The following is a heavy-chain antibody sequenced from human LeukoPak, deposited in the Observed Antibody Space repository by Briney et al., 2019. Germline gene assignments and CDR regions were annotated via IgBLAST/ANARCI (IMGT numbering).Heavy chain of an antibody. J-gene: IGHJ4*02. V-gene: IGHV3-23*01. CDR1: GFHLYRLG. CDR3: AKSSGRTGY. D-gene: IGHD2-15*01. Sequence: GFLRLLCSGLGFHLYRLGHKWVRPGSGEGLEWVSAISGSGGSTYYADSVKGRFTISRDNSKNTLYLQMNSLRAEDTAVYYCAKSSGRTGYWGQGTLVTVSS. CDR2: ISGSGGST.